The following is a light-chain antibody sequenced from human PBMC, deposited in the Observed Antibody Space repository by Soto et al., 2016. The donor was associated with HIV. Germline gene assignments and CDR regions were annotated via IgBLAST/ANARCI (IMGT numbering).Light chain of an antibody. CDR3: QQYSAYPT. Sequence: DIQMTQSPSTLSAFVGDRVTITCRASQTISSWLAWYQQKPGKAPKLLIYKASSLESGVPSRFSGSGSETEFTLTISSLQPDDFATYYCQQYSAYPTFGQGTKLEIK. CDR1: QTISSW. CDR2: KAS. J-gene: IGKJ2*01. V-gene: IGKV1-5*03.